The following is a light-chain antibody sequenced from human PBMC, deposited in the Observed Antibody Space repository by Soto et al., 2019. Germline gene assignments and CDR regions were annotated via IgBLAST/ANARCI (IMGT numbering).Light chain of an antibody. CDR3: SSYSPTDTAL. Sequence: QSVLTQPASVSESPGQSITISCTGTSRDIGGYDFVSWYQQHPGKAPKLIIYHVTNRPSGVSYRFSGSKSGNTASLTISWLQTEDEATYYCSSYSPTDTALFGGGTKVTVL. CDR1: SRDIGGYDF. V-gene: IGLV2-14*03. J-gene: IGLJ2*01. CDR2: HVT.